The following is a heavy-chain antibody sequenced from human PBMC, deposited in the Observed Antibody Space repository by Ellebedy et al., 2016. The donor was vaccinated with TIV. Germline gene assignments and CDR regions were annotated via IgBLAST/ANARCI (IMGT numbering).Heavy chain of an antibody. D-gene: IGHD1-26*01. V-gene: IGHV3-33*08. CDR3: AREVGGGQGDMDV. CDR2: IWSDGSLE. Sequence: PGGSLRLSCAASGFTFNIYDISWVRQAPGKGLEWVALIWSDGSLEYYADSVKGRFTLSRDSSENTVYLHMNSLRADDTAVYYCAREVGGGQGDMDVWGQGTTVTVSS. J-gene: IGHJ6*02. CDR1: GFTFNIYD.